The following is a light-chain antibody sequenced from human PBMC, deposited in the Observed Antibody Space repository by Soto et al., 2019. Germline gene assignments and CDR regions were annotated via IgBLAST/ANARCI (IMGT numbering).Light chain of an antibody. CDR2: EGN. Sequence: QSALTQPASVSGSPGQSITISCTGTSSDVGSYNLVSWYQQYPGKAPKLIISEGNKRPSGVSNRFSGSKSGNTVSLTISGLQAEDEADYSCCSYAGSRSWVFGGGTKLTVL. CDR3: CSYAGSRSWV. V-gene: IGLV2-23*01. CDR1: SSDVGSYNL. J-gene: IGLJ3*02.